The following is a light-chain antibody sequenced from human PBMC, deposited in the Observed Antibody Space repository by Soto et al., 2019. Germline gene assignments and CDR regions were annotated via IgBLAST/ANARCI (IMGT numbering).Light chain of an antibody. CDR3: QQYGGSPPMYT. CDR1: QSVSSSN. J-gene: IGKJ2*01. CDR2: AAS. V-gene: IGKV3-20*01. Sequence: EIVLTQSPGTLSLSPGERATLSCRASQSVSSSNLAWYQQKPGQAPRLLIYAASNRATGIPDRFSGSGSGTDFTLTISRLEPEDFGVYYCQQYGGSPPMYTFGQGTRLEIK.